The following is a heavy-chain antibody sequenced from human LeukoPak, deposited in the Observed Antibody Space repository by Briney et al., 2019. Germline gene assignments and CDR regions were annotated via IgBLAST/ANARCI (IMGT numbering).Heavy chain of an antibody. D-gene: IGHD3-10*01. CDR3: ARVNYGSGSYFLTPSNWFDP. CDR1: GFTFSDYY. V-gene: IGHV3-11*01. J-gene: IGHJ5*02. Sequence: PGGSLRLSCAASGFTFSDYYMSWIRQAPGKGLEWVSYISSSGSTIYYADSVKGQFTISRDNAKNSLYLQMNSLRAEDTAVYYCARVNYGSGSYFLTPSNWFDPWGQGTLVTVSS. CDR2: ISSSGSTI.